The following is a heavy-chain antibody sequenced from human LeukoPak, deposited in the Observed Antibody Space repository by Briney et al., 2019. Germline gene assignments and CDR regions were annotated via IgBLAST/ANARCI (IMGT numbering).Heavy chain of an antibody. CDR1: GFTFGDYA. CDR2: IRSKAYGGTT. J-gene: IGHJ4*02. V-gene: IGHV3-49*03. Sequence: GGSLRLSCTASGFTFGDYAMSWFRQAPGKGLEWVGFIRSKAYGGTTEYAASVKGRFTISRDDSKSIAYLQMNSLKTEDTAVYYCTMTKTYYYDSYFDYWGQGTLVTVSS. CDR3: TMTKTYYYDSYFDY. D-gene: IGHD3-22*01.